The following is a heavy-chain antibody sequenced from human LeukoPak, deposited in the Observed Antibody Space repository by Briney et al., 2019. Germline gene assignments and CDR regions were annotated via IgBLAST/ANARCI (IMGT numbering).Heavy chain of an antibody. J-gene: IGHJ4*02. CDR2: IIPIFGTA. V-gene: IGHV1-69*06. D-gene: IGHD5-18*01. CDR3: ARVAPDTAMVHALDY. CDR1: GGTFSSYA. Sequence: SVKVSFKASGGTFSSYAISWVRQAPGQGLEWMGGIIPIFGTANYAQKFQGRVTITADKSTSTVYMELSSLRSEDTAVYYCARVAPDTAMVHALDYWGQGTLVTVSS.